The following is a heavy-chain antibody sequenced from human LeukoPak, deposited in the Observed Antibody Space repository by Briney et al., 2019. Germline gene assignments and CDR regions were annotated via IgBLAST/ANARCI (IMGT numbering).Heavy chain of an antibody. D-gene: IGHD4-17*01. V-gene: IGHV3-74*01. Sequence: GGSLRLSCAASGFTFSSYSMNWVRQAPGQGLVWVSRINTDGSRIYYADSVKGRFTISRDNSKNTLYLQMNSLRAEDTAVYYCAKSKPLTCTVTTTGYWGQGTLVTVSS. CDR1: GFTFSSYS. CDR2: INTDGSRI. J-gene: IGHJ4*02. CDR3: AKSKPLTCTVTTTGY.